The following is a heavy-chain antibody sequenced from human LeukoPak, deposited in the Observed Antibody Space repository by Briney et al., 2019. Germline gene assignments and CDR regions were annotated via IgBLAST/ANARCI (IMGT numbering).Heavy chain of an antibody. CDR3: ARGVPDAIGYFQH. Sequence: QPGGSLRLSCAASGFTFSSYSMNWVRQAPGKGLEWVSYISSSSSTIYYADSVKGRFTISRDNAKNSLYLQMNSLRAEDTAVYYCARGVPDAIGYFQHWGQGTLVTVSS. CDR1: GFTFSSYS. CDR2: ISSSSSTI. D-gene: IGHD2-2*01. V-gene: IGHV3-48*01. J-gene: IGHJ1*01.